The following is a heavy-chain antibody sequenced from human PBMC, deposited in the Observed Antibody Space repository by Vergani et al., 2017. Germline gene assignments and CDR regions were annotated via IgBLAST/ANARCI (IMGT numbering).Heavy chain of an antibody. D-gene: IGHD3-10*01. V-gene: IGHV4-61*02. Sequence: QVQLQESGPGLVKPSQTLSLTCTVSGGSISSGSYYWSWIRQPAGKGLEWIGRIYTSGSTNYNPSLKSRVTMSVDTSKNLFSLKLSSVTAADTAVYYWARAGSGDPFYYGSGTYYMDVWGKGTTVTVSS. J-gene: IGHJ6*03. CDR1: GGSISSGSYY. CDR2: IYTSGST. CDR3: ARAGSGDPFYYGSGTYYMDV.